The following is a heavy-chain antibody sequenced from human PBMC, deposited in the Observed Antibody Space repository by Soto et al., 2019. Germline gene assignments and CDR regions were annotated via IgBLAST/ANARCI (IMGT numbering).Heavy chain of an antibody. Sequence: GGSLRLSCAASGFTFSSYAMSWVRQAPGKGLEWVSAISGSGGSTYYADSVKGRFTISRDNSKNTLYLQMNSLRAEDTAVYYCASSMITFGGVIPNDYWGQGTLVTVSS. CDR2: ISGSGGST. V-gene: IGHV3-23*01. J-gene: IGHJ4*02. CDR3: ASSMITFGGVIPNDY. CDR1: GFTFSSYA. D-gene: IGHD3-16*02.